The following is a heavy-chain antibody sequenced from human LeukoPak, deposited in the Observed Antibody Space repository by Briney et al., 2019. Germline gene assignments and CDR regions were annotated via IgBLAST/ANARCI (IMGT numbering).Heavy chain of an antibody. CDR2: IWYDGSNK. J-gene: IGHJ3*02. V-gene: IGHV3-33*08. CDR1: GFTFSSYA. D-gene: IGHD1-26*01. Sequence: AGGSLRLSCAASGFTFSSYAMHWVRQAPGKGLEWVAVIWYDGSNKYYADSVKGRFTISRDNSKNTLYLQMNSLRAEDTAVYYCARDSLQWELLPEDAFDIWGQGTMVTVSS. CDR3: ARDSLQWELLPEDAFDI.